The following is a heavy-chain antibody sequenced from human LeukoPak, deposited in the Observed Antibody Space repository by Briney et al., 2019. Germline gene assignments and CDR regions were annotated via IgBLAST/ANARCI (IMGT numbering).Heavy chain of an antibody. Sequence: PSETLSLTCAVYGGSFSGYYWSWIRQPPGKGLEWIGEINHSGSTNYNPSLKSRVTISVDTSKNQFSLKLSSVTAADTAVYYCARGNYYGSGSYFAAPLYYFDYWGQGTLVTVSS. CDR2: INHSGST. D-gene: IGHD3-10*01. CDR1: GGSFSGYY. CDR3: ARGNYYGSGSYFAAPLYYFDY. V-gene: IGHV4-34*01. J-gene: IGHJ4*02.